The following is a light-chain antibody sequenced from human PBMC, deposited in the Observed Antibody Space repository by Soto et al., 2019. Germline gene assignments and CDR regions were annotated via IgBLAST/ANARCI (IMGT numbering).Light chain of an antibody. J-gene: IGLJ2*01. Sequence: QSVLTQPPSAYGSLGQSVTISCTGTSSDIGTFDYVSWYQHHPGKVPRLIIYDVIDRPSGVPDRFSGSKSGNTASLTVSGLRADDEADYYCSSYGGRDNAIFGGGTKLTVL. V-gene: IGLV2-8*01. CDR3: SSYGGRDNAI. CDR1: SSDIGTFDY. CDR2: DVI.